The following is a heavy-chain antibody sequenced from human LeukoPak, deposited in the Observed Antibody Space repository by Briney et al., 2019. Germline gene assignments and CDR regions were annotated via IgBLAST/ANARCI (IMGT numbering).Heavy chain of an antibody. CDR3: ARHVGYGNNWFDP. Sequence: SDTLSHTCTVSGGSISSYYWSWIRQPPAKGLEWIGYIYYSGSTNYNPSLKSRVTISVDTSKNQFSLKLRSLTAADTAVYYCARHVGYGNNWFDPWGQGTLVTVSS. D-gene: IGHD5-18*01. CDR1: GGSISSYY. J-gene: IGHJ5*02. CDR2: IYYSGST. V-gene: IGHV4-59*08.